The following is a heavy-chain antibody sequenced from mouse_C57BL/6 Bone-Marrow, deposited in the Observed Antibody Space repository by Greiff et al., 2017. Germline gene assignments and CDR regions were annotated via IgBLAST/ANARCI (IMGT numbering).Heavy chain of an antibody. CDR1: GFKIKDDY. CDR3: TPLGVTTVGFDY. J-gene: IGHJ2*01. D-gene: IGHD1-1*01. CDR2: IDPENGDT. V-gene: IGHV14-4*01. Sequence: EVQLQQSGAELVRPGASVKLSCTASGFKIKDDYMHCVKQRPEQGLEWIGWIDPENGDTEYASKFQGKATITADTSSNTAYLQLSSLTSEDTAVYYCTPLGVTTVGFDYWGQGTTLTVSS.